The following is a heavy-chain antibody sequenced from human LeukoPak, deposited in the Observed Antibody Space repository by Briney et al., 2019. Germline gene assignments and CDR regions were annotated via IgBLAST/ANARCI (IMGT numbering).Heavy chain of an antibody. CDR1: GFTFSSYW. Sequence: PGESLRLSCAASGFTFSSYWMHWVRQAPRKGLVWVSHINSDGSSTNYADSVKGRFTISRDNARDTLYLQMNSLRAEDTAVYYCARSYSGSYYDFDYWGQGTLVTVSS. J-gene: IGHJ4*02. V-gene: IGHV3-74*01. D-gene: IGHD1-26*01. CDR2: INSDGSST. CDR3: ARSYSGSYYDFDY.